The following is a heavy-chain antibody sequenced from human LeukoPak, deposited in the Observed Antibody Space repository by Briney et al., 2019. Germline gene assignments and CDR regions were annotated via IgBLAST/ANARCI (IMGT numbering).Heavy chain of an antibody. J-gene: IGHJ6*02. CDR1: GFTFSNYG. Sequence: GGSLRLSCAASGFTFSNYGMHWVRQAPGKGLEWVAVIWYDGSNKYYADSVKGRFTISRDNAKNSLYLQMNSLRAEDTAVYYCARVGGGSSFYYYGMDVWGQGTTVTVSS. CDR3: ARVGGGSSFYYYGMDV. V-gene: IGHV3-33*01. D-gene: IGHD2-15*01. CDR2: IWYDGSNK.